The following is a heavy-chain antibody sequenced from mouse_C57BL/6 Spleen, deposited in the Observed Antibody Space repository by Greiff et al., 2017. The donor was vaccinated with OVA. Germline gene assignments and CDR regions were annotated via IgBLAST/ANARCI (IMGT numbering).Heavy chain of an antibody. J-gene: IGHJ4*01. CDR3: ARNYGSSYGAMDY. CDR1: GYTFTNYW. V-gene: IGHV1-61*01. Sequence: VQLQQPGAELVRPGSSVKLSCKASGYTFTNYWMDWVKQRPGQGLEWIGNIYPSDSETHYNQKFKDKATLTVDKSSSTAYMQLSSLTSEDSAVYYGARNYGSSYGAMDYWGQGTSVTVSS. D-gene: IGHD1-1*01. CDR2: IYPSDSET.